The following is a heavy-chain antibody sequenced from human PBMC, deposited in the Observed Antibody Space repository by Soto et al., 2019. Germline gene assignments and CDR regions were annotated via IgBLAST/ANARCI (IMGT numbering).Heavy chain of an antibody. D-gene: IGHD4-17*01. CDR3: AKDPSPQPTTVVTPGWFDP. CDR1: GGSIRDGGYY. CDR2: IYYTGTT. J-gene: IGHJ5*02. V-gene: IGHV4-31*03. Sequence: SETLSLTCTVSGGSIRDGGYYWSWIRQHPGKGLEWIGYIYYTGTTYYNPSFKGRVIISVDLSKGQFPLKLSSVTAADTAFYYCAKDPSPQPTTVVTPGWFDPWGQGILVTVSS.